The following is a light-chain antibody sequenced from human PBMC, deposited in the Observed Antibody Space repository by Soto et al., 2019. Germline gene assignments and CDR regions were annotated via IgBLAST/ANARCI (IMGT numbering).Light chain of an antibody. V-gene: IGKV3-15*01. CDR3: QQYNQWPGT. CDR2: GAS. J-gene: IGKJ1*01. CDR1: QSISSN. Sequence: EIVLTQSPATLSVSPGESATLSCRASQSISSNLAWYQQKPGQSPRLLIYGASSRATGVPVRFSGSGSGVAFTLTISGLQSEDFAVYHCQQYNQWPGTFGQGTKVDIK.